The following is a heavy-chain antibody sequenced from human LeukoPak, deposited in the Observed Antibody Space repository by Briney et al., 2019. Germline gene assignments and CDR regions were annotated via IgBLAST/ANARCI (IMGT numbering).Heavy chain of an antibody. V-gene: IGHV3-21*01. J-gene: IGHJ4*02. CDR1: GFSLSSYR. CDR3: AKEGERYYFGSGSYDS. Sequence: GGSLRLSCAVSGFSLSSYRMNWVRQAPGKGLEWVASISGGSGDIYYADSLKGRFTISRDNAKNSLYLQMNGLRAEDTAVYHCAKEGERYYFGSGSYDSWGQGTLVTVSS. CDR2: ISGGSGDI. D-gene: IGHD3-10*01.